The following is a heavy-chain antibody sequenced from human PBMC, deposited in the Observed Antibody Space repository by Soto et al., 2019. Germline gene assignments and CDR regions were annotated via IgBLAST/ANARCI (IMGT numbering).Heavy chain of an antibody. Sequence: NWVRQATGQGLEWMGWMNPNSGNTGYAQKFQGRVTMTRNTSISTAYMELSSLRSEDTAVYYCARTLDGDNVDYWGQGTLVTVSS. CDR2: MNPNSGNT. CDR3: ARTLDGDNVDY. V-gene: IGHV1-8*01. D-gene: IGHD4-17*01. J-gene: IGHJ4*02.